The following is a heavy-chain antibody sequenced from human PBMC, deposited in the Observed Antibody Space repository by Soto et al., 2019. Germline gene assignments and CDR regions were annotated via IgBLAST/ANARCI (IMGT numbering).Heavy chain of an antibody. Sequence: SETLSLTCTVSGGSIGSYYWSWIRQPPGKGLEWIGYIYYSGSTNYNPSLKSRVTISVDTSKNQFSLKLSSVTAADTAVYYCAVAAAGTNYYGMDVWGQGTTVTVSS. CDR1: GGSIGSYY. D-gene: IGHD6-13*01. CDR3: AVAAAGTNYYGMDV. CDR2: IYYSGST. V-gene: IGHV4-59*01. J-gene: IGHJ6*02.